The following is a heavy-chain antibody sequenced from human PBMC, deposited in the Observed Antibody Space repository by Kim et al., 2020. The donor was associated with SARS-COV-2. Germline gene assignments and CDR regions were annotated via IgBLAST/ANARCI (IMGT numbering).Heavy chain of an antibody. J-gene: IGHJ6*02. D-gene: IGHD3-10*01. CDR2: INCGTGNT. CDR1: AYTFTTYA. V-gene: IGHV1-3*01. Sequence: ASVKVSRKASAYTFTTYAMHWVRQAPGQRLEWMGWINCGTGNTKYSQKFQGRVTITRDTSATSVYMELSSLRSDDTAVYYCAREGGYSVRTQDGMDVWGQGTTVTVSS. CDR3: AREGGYSVRTQDGMDV.